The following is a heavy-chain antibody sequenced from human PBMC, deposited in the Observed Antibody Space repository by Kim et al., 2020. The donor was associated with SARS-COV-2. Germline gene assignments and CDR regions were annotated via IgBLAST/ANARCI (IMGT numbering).Heavy chain of an antibody. Sequence: GGSLRLFCAASGFTFSSFGMHWVRQAPGKGLEWVAVIFYDGGNKYYADSVKGRFTISRDNSKNTLYLQMNSLRAEDTALYYCAKGGSWSWNYFDFWGQGTLVTVSS. J-gene: IGHJ4*02. D-gene: IGHD6-13*01. CDR1: GFTFSSFG. V-gene: IGHV3-30*18. CDR2: IFYDGGNK. CDR3: AKGGSWSWNYFDF.